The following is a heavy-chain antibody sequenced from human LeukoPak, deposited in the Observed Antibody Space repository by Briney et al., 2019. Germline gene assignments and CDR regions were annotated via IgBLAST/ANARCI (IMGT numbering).Heavy chain of an antibody. Sequence: KSSETLPLTCTVSGDSFSSVTDYWAWIRQPPGKGLEWIASGDYSGGTYYNPSLESRVAISADMSKNQFSLKLTSVTGADTAVYYCAGERGEEYSSGWYKRNYFDNWGQGIRVTVSS. CDR1: GDSFSSVTDY. D-gene: IGHD6-19*01. CDR3: AGERGEEYSSGWYKRNYFDN. J-gene: IGHJ4*02. CDR2: GDYSGGT. V-gene: IGHV4-39*07.